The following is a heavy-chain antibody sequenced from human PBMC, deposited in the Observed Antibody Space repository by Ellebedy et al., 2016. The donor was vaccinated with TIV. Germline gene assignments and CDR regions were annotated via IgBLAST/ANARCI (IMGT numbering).Heavy chain of an antibody. CDR2: IYPGNSDA. J-gene: IGHJ4*02. D-gene: IGHD6-19*01. CDR3: ARLRDALADELDY. Sequence: GESLKISCKASGYSFTNHWIAWVRQMPGKGLEWVGFIYPGNSDARYRTSFEGQIIISSDKSINTAYLQWRSLRASDTAIYYCARLRDALADELDYWGQGTLVTVSS. CDR1: GYSFTNHW. V-gene: IGHV5-51*01.